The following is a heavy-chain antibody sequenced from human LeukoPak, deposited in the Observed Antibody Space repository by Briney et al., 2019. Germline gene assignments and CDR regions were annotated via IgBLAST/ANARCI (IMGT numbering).Heavy chain of an antibody. J-gene: IGHJ4*02. CDR3: ARDLGTAHFDY. Sequence: GGSLRLSCAASGFTFSSYAMHWVRQAPGKGLEWVAVISYDGSNKYYADSVKGRFTISRDNSKNTLYLQMNSLRAEDTAVYYCARDLGTAHFDYWGQGTLVTVSP. CDR1: GFTFSSYA. V-gene: IGHV3-30*04. CDR2: ISYDGSNK.